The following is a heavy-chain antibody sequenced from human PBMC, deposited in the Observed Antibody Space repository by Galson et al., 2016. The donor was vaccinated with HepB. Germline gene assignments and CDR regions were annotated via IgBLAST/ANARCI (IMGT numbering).Heavy chain of an antibody. CDR2: IGTAGDT. J-gene: IGHJ6*02. CDR3: ARDPSYYSGMDV. Sequence: SLRLSCAASGFTFSRYDMHWVRHVTGKGLEWVSAIGTAGDTYYPGSVKGRFTISRENAKNSLYLQMNSLRAEDTAVYYCARDPSYYSGMDVWGQGTTVTVSS. V-gene: IGHV3-13*01. CDR1: GFTFSRYD.